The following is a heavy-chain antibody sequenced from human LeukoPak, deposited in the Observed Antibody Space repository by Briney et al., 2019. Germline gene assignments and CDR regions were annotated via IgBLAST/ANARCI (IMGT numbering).Heavy chain of an antibody. V-gene: IGHV4-61*02. D-gene: IGHD3-10*01. J-gene: IGHJ4*02. CDR1: SGSISSGSYY. CDR3: ARGGSVLWFGKSTLDY. Sequence: PSQTLSLTCTVSSGSISSGSYYLSWIRHPAGKGLEWIGRIYTSGSTNYNSSLKSRVTISVDTSKNQFSLKLSSVTAADTAVYYCARGGSVLWFGKSTLDYWGQGTLVTVSS. CDR2: IYTSGST.